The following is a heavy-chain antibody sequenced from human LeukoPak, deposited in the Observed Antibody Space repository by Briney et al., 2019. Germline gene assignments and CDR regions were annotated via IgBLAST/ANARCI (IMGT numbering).Heavy chain of an antibody. CDR2: INHSGST. CDR1: GGSFSGYY. V-gene: IGHV4-34*01. CDR3: AREDIVVVVAATESYYYYYYMDV. J-gene: IGHJ6*03. Sequence: SSETLSLTCAVYGGSFSGYYWSWIRQPPGKGLEWIGEINHSGSTNYNPSLKSRVTISVDTSKNQFSLKLSSVTAADTAVYYCAREDIVVVVAATESYYYYYYMDVWGKGTTVTISS. D-gene: IGHD2-15*01.